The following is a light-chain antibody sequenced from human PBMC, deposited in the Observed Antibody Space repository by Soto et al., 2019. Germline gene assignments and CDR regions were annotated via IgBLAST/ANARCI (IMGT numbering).Light chain of an antibody. J-gene: IGLJ3*02. CDR3: QSYDISLGGWV. V-gene: IGLV1-40*01. Sequence: QSVLTQPPSVSGAPGQGVTISCTGSSSNIGADYDVHWYQQLPGTATKIVMYGYTNRPSVVPDRFSGSTSATSASLIITGLQVEDEAAYYCQSYDISLGGWVFGGGTKLTVL. CDR1: SSNIGADYD. CDR2: GYT.